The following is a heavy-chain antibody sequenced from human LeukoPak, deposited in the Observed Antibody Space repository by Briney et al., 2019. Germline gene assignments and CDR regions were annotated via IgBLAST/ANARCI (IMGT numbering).Heavy chain of an antibody. V-gene: IGHV4-4*07. Sequence: SETLSLTCTVSGASISSYYWSWIRQPAAKGLEWIGRIYTSGSTKYNPSLKSRVTMSVDTSKNQFSLKLSSVTAADTAVYYCVRTYCSTTSCYRDTSDIWGQGTMVTVSS. CDR3: VRTYCSTTSCYRDTSDI. CDR2: IYTSGST. J-gene: IGHJ3*02. CDR1: GASISSYY. D-gene: IGHD2-2*01.